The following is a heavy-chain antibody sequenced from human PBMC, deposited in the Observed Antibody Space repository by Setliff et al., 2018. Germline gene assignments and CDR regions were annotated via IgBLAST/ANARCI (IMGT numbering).Heavy chain of an antibody. V-gene: IGHV1-2*02. CDR2: TNLVDGET. D-gene: IGHD6-19*01. CDR1: GFTFTGYS. CDR3: ARDLFSSSWYDH. J-gene: IGHJ5*02. Sequence: ASVKVSCKASGFTFTGYSIHWVRQAPGQGLEWVGWTNLVDGETRYARKFQGRVTMTRDTSITTAYMEISSPTSDDTAVYYCARDLFSSSWYDHWGQGTQVTVSS.